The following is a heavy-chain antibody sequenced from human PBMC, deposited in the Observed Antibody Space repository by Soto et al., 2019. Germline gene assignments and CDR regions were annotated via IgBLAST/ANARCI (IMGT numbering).Heavy chain of an antibody. Sequence: PSETLSLTCTVSGGSISDHYYMWIRQPPGKGLEWIGTFYYSENTYYNPSLKSRVTISVDTSKNQFSLKLSSVTAADTAVYYCAKLAGYCSGNSCHGDYAMDVWGQGTTVTVSS. CDR1: GGSISDHY. D-gene: IGHD2-15*01. V-gene: IGHV4-39*01. CDR3: AKLAGYCSGNSCHGDYAMDV. J-gene: IGHJ6*02. CDR2: FYYSENT.